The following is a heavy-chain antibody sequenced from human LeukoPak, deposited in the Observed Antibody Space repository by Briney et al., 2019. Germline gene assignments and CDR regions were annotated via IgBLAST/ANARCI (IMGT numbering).Heavy chain of an antibody. CDR1: GFTFSSYA. Sequence: GGSLRLSCAASGFTFSSYAMNWVRQTPGKGLEWVSYISSGSSARYYADSVKGRFTISRDDARNSLYLQMNSLRAEDTAVYYCARMSGSRLPGYWGQGTLVTVSS. V-gene: IGHV3-48*01. CDR3: ARMSGSRLPGY. J-gene: IGHJ4*02. D-gene: IGHD3-3*01. CDR2: ISSGSSAR.